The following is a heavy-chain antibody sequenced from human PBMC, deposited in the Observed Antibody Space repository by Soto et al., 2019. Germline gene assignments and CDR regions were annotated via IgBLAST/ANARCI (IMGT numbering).Heavy chain of an antibody. V-gene: IGHV4-31*03. CDR1: GDSISRGGYY. D-gene: IGHD2-21*01. CDR3: ARDGAGAYGLGWFDP. CDR2: IYHSGST. Sequence: HVQLQESGPGLVKPSQTLSLTCTVSGDSISRGGYYWNWIRQHPRKGLEWIGYIYHSGSTNYNPSLKSRVTISVDTSKNQLYLELSNVTVADTAVYYCARDGAGAYGLGWFDPWGQGILVNVSS. J-gene: IGHJ5*02.